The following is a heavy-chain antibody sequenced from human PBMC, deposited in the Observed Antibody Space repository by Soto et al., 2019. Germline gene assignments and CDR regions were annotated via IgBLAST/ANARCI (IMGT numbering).Heavy chain of an antibody. CDR1: GFTFSSYA. CDR3: ARTNSGYDFFDY. Sequence: PGGSLRLSCAASGFTFSSYAMTWVRQAPGKGLEWVSAVSGSGGSTYYADSVKGRFTISRDNSKNTLYVQMNSLRAEDTAVYYCARTNSGYDFFDYWGQGTLVTVSS. D-gene: IGHD5-12*01. J-gene: IGHJ4*02. V-gene: IGHV3-23*01. CDR2: VSGSGGST.